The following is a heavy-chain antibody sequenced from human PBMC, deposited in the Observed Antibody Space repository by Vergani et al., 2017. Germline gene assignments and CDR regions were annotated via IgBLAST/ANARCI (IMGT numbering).Heavy chain of an antibody. CDR3: ARLYGRDSSGSKYFDY. Sequence: EVQLVQSGAEVKKPGESLKISCQISGYSFTNYWIGWFRQMPGKGLEWMGIIHPADSDTRYSPSFQGQVTISVDKSISTAYLQRSSLRASDSAMYYCARLYGRDSSGSKYFDYWGQGTLVTVSS. J-gene: IGHJ4*02. V-gene: IGHV5-51*01. D-gene: IGHD3-22*01. CDR2: IHPADSDT. CDR1: GYSFTNYW.